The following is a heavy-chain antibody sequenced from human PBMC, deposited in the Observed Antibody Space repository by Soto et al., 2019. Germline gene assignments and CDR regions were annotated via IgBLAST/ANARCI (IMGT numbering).Heavy chain of an antibody. CDR3: ARGGSYRELNDDVDY. D-gene: IGHD1-26*01. J-gene: IGHJ4*03. V-gene: IGHV4-34*01. Sequence: SETLSLTCAVYGGSFSGYYWSWIRQPPGKGLEWIGEINHSGSTNYNPSLKSRVTISVDTSKNQFSLKLSSVTAADTAVYYCARGGSYRELNDDVDYGGLGTKATVSS. CDR2: INHSGST. CDR1: GGSFSGYY.